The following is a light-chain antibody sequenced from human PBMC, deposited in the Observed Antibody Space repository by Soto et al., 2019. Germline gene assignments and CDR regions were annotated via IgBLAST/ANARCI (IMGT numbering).Light chain of an antibody. CDR2: GAS. CDR1: QSVSNTF. CDR3: QQYVNAPRT. J-gene: IGKJ2*01. Sequence: EIVLTQSPGTLSLSPGDRATLSCRASQSVSNTFLAWYQQKPGQAPRLLIYGASTRATGIPDRFSGGGSGTDFTLTIRRLEPEDFAVYYCQQYVNAPRTFGQGTKLEIK. V-gene: IGKV3-20*01.